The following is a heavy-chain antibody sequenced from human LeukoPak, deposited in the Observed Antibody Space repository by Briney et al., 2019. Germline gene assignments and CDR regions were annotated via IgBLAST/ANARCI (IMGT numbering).Heavy chain of an antibody. Sequence: SETLSLTCTVSGGSISSDYWSWVRQPPGRGLEWIGYIYYSGSTNYNPSLESRVTISVDTSKNQFSLKLSSVTAADTAVYYCARVNRVRVPGGAGYYYYMEVWGKGTTVTVSS. D-gene: IGHD2-8*02. J-gene: IGHJ6*03. V-gene: IGHV4-59*01. CDR2: IYYSGST. CDR1: GGSISSDY. CDR3: ARVNRVRVPGGAGYYYYMEV.